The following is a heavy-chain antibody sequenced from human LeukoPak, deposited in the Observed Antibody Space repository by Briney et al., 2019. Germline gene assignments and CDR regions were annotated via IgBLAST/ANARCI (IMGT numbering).Heavy chain of an antibody. Sequence: SETLSLTCAVYGGSFSGYYWSWIRQPPGEGLEWIGEINHSGSTNYNPSLKSRVTISVDTSKNQFSLKLSSVTAADTAVYYCARVGHGSGYYTLDYWGQGTLVTVSS. CDR1: GGSFSGYY. CDR2: INHSGST. J-gene: IGHJ4*02. D-gene: IGHD3-3*01. V-gene: IGHV4-34*01. CDR3: ARVGHGSGYYTLDY.